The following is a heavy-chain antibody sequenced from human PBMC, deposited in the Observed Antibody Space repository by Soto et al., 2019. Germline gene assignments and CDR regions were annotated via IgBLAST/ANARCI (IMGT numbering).Heavy chain of an antibody. CDR3: ARETMPLTNDWYCDL. Sequence: QVQLQESGPGLVKPSETLSLTCTVSGGSISGGVHSWSWIRQPPGKGLEWIGHIFDSGSTYYNPSLKSRLTRSVDTSKNQFSLRLSSVTAADTAVYYCARETMPLTNDWYCDLWGRGTLVTVSS. V-gene: IGHV4-30-4*01. CDR1: GGSISGGVHS. J-gene: IGHJ2*01. CDR2: IFDSGST. D-gene: IGHD2-8*01.